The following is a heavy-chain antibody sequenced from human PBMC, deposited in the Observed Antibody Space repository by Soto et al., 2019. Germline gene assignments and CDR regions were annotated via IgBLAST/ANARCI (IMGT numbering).Heavy chain of an antibody. CDR1: GGSISSGGYY. CDR3: ARDSGYDSKSFDY. D-gene: IGHD5-12*01. Sequence: QVQLQESGPGLAKPSQTLSLTCTVSGGSISSGGYYWSWIRQHPGKGLEWIGYIYYTGSTYYNPSLKSRVTISVDTSKNQFSLRLSSVTAADTAVYYCARDSGYDSKSFDYWGQGTLVTVSS. CDR2: IYYTGST. J-gene: IGHJ4*02. V-gene: IGHV4-31*03.